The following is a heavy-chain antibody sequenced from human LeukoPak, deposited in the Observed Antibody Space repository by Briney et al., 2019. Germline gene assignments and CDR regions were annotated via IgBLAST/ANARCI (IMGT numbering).Heavy chain of an antibody. J-gene: IGHJ6*03. V-gene: IGHV4-61*02. CDR3: SRDRPTTYYYYHMDV. CDR2: MSTSGTT. Sequence: SQTLSLTCTVSGGSISSGNYYWSRIRQPAGKGLEWIGRMSTSGTTNYNPSLKSRVTISVDTSNNQFSLKLSSVTAADTAVYYCSRDRPTTYYYYHMDVWGKGTTVTVSS. CDR1: GGSISSGNYY. D-gene: IGHD5-12*01.